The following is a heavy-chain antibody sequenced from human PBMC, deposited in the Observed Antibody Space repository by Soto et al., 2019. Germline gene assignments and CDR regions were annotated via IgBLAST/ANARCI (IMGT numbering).Heavy chain of an antibody. CDR3: ARVWYCSRTSCYRFDD. CDR2: IKEDGSEK. Sequence: GGSLRLSCVASGLTFRSDWMSWVRQAPGKGLEWVANIKEDGSEKYYVDSVKGRFTVSRDNAKNSLYLQMNSLRAEDTAVYYCARVWYCSRTSCYRFDDWGLGTLVTVSS. J-gene: IGHJ4*02. D-gene: IGHD2-2*01. CDR1: GLTFRSDW. V-gene: IGHV3-7*01.